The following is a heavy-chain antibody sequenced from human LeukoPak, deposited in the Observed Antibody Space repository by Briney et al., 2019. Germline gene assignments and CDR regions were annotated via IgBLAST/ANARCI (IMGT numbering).Heavy chain of an antibody. J-gene: IGHJ4*02. CDR1: GFTSSSYG. D-gene: IGHD2-21*01. V-gene: IGHV3-30*02. Sequence: QPGGSLRLSCAASGFTSSSYGMHWVRQAPGKELEWVAFIRYDGNNKYYADSVKGRFTISRDNSENTLYLQMNSLRAEDTAVYYCAREAAYCGGDCYAFDYWGQGTLVTVSS. CDR3: AREAAYCGGDCYAFDY. CDR2: IRYDGNNK.